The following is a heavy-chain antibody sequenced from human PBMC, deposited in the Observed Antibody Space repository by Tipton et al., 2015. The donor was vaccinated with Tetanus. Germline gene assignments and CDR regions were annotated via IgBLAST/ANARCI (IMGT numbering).Heavy chain of an antibody. CDR1: DYTFSSYG. J-gene: IGHJ4*02. D-gene: IGHD1-1*01. CDR3: ARAFWDGTTPGTFDY. Sequence: QSGAEVKKPGASVKVSCKSSDYTFSSYGFSWVRQAPGQGLEWMGWISASHGNTNYAQTFRGRVTMTRDTSTSTAYMELRSLTSDDTAVYFCARAFWDGTTPGTFDYWGQGSLVTVSS. V-gene: IGHV1-18*01. CDR2: ISASHGNT.